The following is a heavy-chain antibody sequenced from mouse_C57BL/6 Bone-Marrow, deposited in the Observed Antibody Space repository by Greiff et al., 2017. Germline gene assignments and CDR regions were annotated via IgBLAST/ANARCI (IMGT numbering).Heavy chain of an antibody. D-gene: IGHD2-5*01. CDR1: GFTFSDYG. CDR3: ARYYSNLCDY. CDR2: ISSGSSTI. V-gene: IGHV5-17*01. J-gene: IGHJ2*01. Sequence: EVHVVESGGGLVKPGGSLKLSCAASGFTFSDYGMHWVRQAPEKGLEWVAYISSGSSTIYYADTVKGRVTISRDNAKNTLFLQMTSLRSEDTAMYYCARYYSNLCDYWGQGTTLTVSS.